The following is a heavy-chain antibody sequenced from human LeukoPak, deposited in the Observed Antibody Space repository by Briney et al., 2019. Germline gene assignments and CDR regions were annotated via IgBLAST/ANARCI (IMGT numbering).Heavy chain of an antibody. J-gene: IGHJ4*02. V-gene: IGHV3-30*04. CDR2: ISYDGSNK. CDR3: TVRLLWFGELFDDY. D-gene: IGHD3-10*01. Sequence: GGSLRLSCAVSGFTFSSYAMHWVRQAPGKGLEWVAVISYDGSNKYYADSVKGRFTISRDNSKNTLYLQMNSLRAEDTAVYYCTVRLLWFGELFDDYWGQGTLVTVSS. CDR1: GFTFSSYA.